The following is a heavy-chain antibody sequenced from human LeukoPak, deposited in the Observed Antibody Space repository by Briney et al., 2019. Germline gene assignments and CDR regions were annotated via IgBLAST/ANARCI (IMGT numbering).Heavy chain of an antibody. Sequence: GGSLRLSCAASGFTFSSYSMNWVRQAPGKGLEWVSYISSSSSTIYYADSVKGRFTISRDNAKNSLYLQMNSLRAEDTAVYYCAKVAARAPDAFDIWGQGTMVTVSS. CDR2: ISSSSSTI. V-gene: IGHV3-48*01. CDR3: AKVAARAPDAFDI. J-gene: IGHJ3*02. D-gene: IGHD6-13*01. CDR1: GFTFSSYS.